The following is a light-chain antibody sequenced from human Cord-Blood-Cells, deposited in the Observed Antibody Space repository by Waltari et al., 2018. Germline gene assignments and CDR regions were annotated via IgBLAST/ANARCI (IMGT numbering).Light chain of an antibody. V-gene: IGKV3-11*01. CDR3: QQRSNWPLT. CDR1: QSVSSY. Sequence: EIVLTPSPATLSLSPGERATLACRASQSVSSYLAWYQQKPGQAPRLLIYDASNRATGIPARFSGSGSGTDFTLTISSLEPEDFAVYYRQQRSNWPLTFGGGTKVEIK. CDR2: DAS. J-gene: IGKJ4*01.